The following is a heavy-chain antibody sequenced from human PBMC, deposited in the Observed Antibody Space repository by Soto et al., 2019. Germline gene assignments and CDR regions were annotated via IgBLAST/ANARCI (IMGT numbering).Heavy chain of an antibody. V-gene: IGHV1-2*02. CDR1: GYPFTGPY. CDR2: LNPSSGAT. D-gene: IGHD4-4*01. CDR3: ARDFRTYSNGVYL. J-gene: IGHJ6*02. Sequence: SVKVSCKASGYPFTGPYIYWVRQAPGQGLEWMGWLNPSSGATEFAEKFQGRVTVTRDTSIRTVFLEMNSLTSDATGVYFCARDFRTYSNGVYLWGQGTAGT.